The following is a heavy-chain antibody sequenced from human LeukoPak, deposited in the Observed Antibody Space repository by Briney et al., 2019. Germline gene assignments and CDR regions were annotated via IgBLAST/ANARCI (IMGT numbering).Heavy chain of an antibody. J-gene: IGHJ5*02. CDR2: ISGSGGST. CDR3: AREVEQWLVRFYLYWSDP. V-gene: IGHV3-23*01. D-gene: IGHD6-19*01. Sequence: GGSLRLSCAASGFTFSSYGMSWVRQAPGKGLEWVSAISGSGGSTYYADSVKGRFTISRDNAKNSLYLQMNSLRAEDTAVYYCAREVEQWLVRFYLYWSDPWGQGTLVTVSS. CDR1: GFTFSSYG.